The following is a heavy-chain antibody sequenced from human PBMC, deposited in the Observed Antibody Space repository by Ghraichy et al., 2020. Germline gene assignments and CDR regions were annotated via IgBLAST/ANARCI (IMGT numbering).Heavy chain of an antibody. J-gene: IGHJ6*02. D-gene: IGHD3-10*01. CDR2: ISYDGSNK. CDR3: ARSSLRFDYYYYGMDV. Sequence: ALRLSCAASGFTFSSYAMHWVRQAPGKGLEWVAVISYDGSNKYYADSVKGRFTISRDNSKNTLYLQMNSLRAEDTAVYYCARSSLRFDYYYYGMDVWGQGTTVTVSS. V-gene: IGHV3-30-3*01. CDR1: GFTFSSYA.